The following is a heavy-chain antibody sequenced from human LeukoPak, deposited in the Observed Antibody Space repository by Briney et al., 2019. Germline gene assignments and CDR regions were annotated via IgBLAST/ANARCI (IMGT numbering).Heavy chain of an antibody. CDR3: AKGIGTYTSSSYYYGIDV. Sequence: GGSLRLSCAASGFTFSSHAMSWVRQAPGKGLEWVSAISGSGTIAYYADSVKGRFTISRDNSKSTLYLQMYSLRAEDTAVYYCAKGIGTYTSSSYYYGIDVWGQGTTVTVSS. D-gene: IGHD6-6*01. J-gene: IGHJ6*02. CDR2: ISGSGTIA. V-gene: IGHV3-23*01. CDR1: GFTFSSHA.